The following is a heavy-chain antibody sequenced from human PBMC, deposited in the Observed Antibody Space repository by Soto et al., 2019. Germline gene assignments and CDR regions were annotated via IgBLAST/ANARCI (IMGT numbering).Heavy chain of an antibody. Sequence: PSETLSLTCAVYGGSFSGYYWSWIRQPPGKGLEWIGEINHSGSTNYNPSLKSRATISVDTSKNQFSLKLSSVTAADTAVYYCATRGYSYGYVDYWGQGTLVT. CDR2: INHSGST. CDR3: ATRGYSYGYVDY. D-gene: IGHD5-18*01. V-gene: IGHV4-34*01. CDR1: GGSFSGYY. J-gene: IGHJ4*02.